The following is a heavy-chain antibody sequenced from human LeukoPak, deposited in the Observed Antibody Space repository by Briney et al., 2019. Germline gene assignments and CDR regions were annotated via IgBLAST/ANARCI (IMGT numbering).Heavy chain of an antibody. CDR3: ARDEVEAFSYYYMDV. CDR2: INPSGGST. V-gene: IGHV1-46*01. Sequence: GASVKVSCKASGYTFTSYYMHWVRQAPGQGLEWMGIINPSGGSTSYAQKFQGRVTMTRDISTSTVYMELNSLRSEDTAVYYCARDEVEAFSYYYMDVWGKGTTVTVSS. CDR1: GYTFTSYY. D-gene: IGHD2-15*01. J-gene: IGHJ6*03.